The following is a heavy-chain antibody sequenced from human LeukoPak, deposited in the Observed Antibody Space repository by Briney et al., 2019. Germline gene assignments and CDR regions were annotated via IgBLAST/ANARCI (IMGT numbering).Heavy chain of an antibody. CDR2: IYSSGRT. V-gene: IGHV4-59*08. CDR1: GGSNSHYY. CDR3: VRHAKGFYYYMDV. Sequence: PSETLSLTCAVSGGSNSHYYWSWIRQPPGKGLEWIGYIYSSGRTDYNPSLNSRVTISIDTSKNQFSLKLNSATAADTAIYYCVRHAKGFYYYMDVWGKGAAVTVSS. J-gene: IGHJ6*03.